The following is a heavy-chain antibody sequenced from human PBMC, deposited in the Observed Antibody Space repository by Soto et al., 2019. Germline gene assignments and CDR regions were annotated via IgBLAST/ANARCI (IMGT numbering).Heavy chain of an antibody. CDR3: AREKWVATDFYGLDV. D-gene: IGHD5-12*01. J-gene: IGHJ6*02. V-gene: IGHV4-39*02. Sequence: PSETLSLTCTFSGGSIXSSSYYWSWIRQPPGKGLEWIGCIYYSGSSYYNPSLKSRVSIPLDTSKNEFSLKVNSVTAADTAVYFCAREKWVATDFYGLDVWGQGTTVTVSS. CDR2: IYYSGSS. CDR1: GGSIXSSSYY.